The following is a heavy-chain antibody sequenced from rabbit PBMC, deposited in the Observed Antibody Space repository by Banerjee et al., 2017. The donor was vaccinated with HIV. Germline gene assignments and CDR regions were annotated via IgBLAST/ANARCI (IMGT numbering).Heavy chain of an antibody. J-gene: IGHJ4*01. CDR1: GFDFSSYG. V-gene: IGHV1S47*01. CDR3: VRDTYASSSGYSLFNL. Sequence: QEQLVESGGGLVQPGGSLKLSCKASGFDFSSYGVSWVRQAPGKGLEWIGYIDPVFGSTYYASWVNGRFTISSHNAQNTLYLQLNSLTATDTATYFCVRDTYASSSGYSLFNLWGPGTLVTVS. CDR2: IDPVFGST. D-gene: IGHD1-1*01.